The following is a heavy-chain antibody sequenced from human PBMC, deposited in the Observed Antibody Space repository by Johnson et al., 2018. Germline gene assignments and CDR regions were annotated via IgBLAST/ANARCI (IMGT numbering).Heavy chain of an antibody. D-gene: IGHD3-22*01. CDR1: GGTFSSYA. CDR3: AREWYYYDSSGYYGENAFDI. J-gene: IGHJ3*02. CDR2: IIPIFGTA. Sequence: QVQLVQSGAEVKKPGSSVKVSCKASGGTFSSYAISWVRQAPGQGLEWMGGIIPIFGTANYAQKFQGRVTITADESTSTASMELSSLRSEDTAVYYCAREWYYYDSSGYYGENAFDIWGQGTMVTVSS. V-gene: IGHV1-69*01.